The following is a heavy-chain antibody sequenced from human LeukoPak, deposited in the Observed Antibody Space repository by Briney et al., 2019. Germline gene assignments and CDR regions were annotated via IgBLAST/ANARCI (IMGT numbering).Heavy chain of an antibody. J-gene: IGHJ6*03. CDR3: TTRVIKFGGVIVYYMDV. Sequence: GGSLRLSCAASGFTFSNAWMSWVRQAPGKGLEWVGRIKSKTDGGTTDYAAPVKGRFTISRDDSKNTLYLQMNSLKTEDTAVYYCTTRVIKFGGVIVYYMDVWGKGTTVTVSS. V-gene: IGHV3-15*01. D-gene: IGHD3-16*02. CDR1: GFTFSNAW. CDR2: IKSKTDGGTT.